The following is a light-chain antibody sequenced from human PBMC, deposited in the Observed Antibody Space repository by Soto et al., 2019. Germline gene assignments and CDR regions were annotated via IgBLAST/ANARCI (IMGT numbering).Light chain of an antibody. Sequence: QSALTQPASVSGSPGQSITISCTGTSSDVGDYKYVSWYQHHPGKAPKLMIYDVDNRPSGVPSRFSGSKSGNTATLTISGLQHEDEADYFCNSHTRSNTLVVFGGGIKVTVL. CDR1: SSDVGDYKY. CDR3: NSHTRSNTLVV. V-gene: IGLV2-14*01. J-gene: IGLJ2*01. CDR2: DVD.